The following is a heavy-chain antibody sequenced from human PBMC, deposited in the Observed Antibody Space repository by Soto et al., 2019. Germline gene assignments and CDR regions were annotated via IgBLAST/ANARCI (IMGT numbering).Heavy chain of an antibody. V-gene: IGHV3-30-3*01. CDR3: ARDPERGFGELLEGIDY. D-gene: IGHD3-10*01. J-gene: IGHJ4*02. Sequence: QVQLVESGGGVVQPGRSLRLSCAASGFTFSSYAMHWVRQAPGKGLEWVAVISYDGSNIYYADSVKGRFTISRDNSKNTLYLQMNSLRAEDTAVYYCARDPERGFGELLEGIDYWGQGTLVTVSS. CDR2: ISYDGSNI. CDR1: GFTFSSYA.